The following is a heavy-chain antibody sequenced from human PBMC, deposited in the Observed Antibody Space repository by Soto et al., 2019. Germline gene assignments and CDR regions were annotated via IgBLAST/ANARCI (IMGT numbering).Heavy chain of an antibody. Sequence: PSETLSLTCTVSGGSISSSSNYWGWIRQPPGKGLEWIGSIYYGGNTYYNPSLKSRITISLDPSKNQFSLKVRSVTAADTAVYYCERKGYRDSSGYFYDFWGQGTLVTVSS. D-gene: IGHD3-22*01. CDR2: IYYGGNT. CDR1: GGSISSSSNY. CDR3: ERKGYRDSSGYFYDF. V-gene: IGHV4-39*01. J-gene: IGHJ4*02.